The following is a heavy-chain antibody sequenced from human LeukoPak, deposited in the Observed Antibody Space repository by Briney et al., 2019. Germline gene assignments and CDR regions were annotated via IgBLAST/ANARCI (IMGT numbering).Heavy chain of an antibody. CDR1: GGSIRSSYYY. CDR2: IYDSRST. V-gene: IGHV4-39*02. D-gene: IGHD6-19*01. Sequence: SETLSLTCTVSGGSIRSSYYYWGWIRQPPGKGLEWIGSIYDSRSTYYNPSLKSRVTISVDTSKNQFSLELSSMTAADTAVYYCTKDYSGWSRDYWGQGTLVTVSS. CDR3: TKDYSGWSRDY. J-gene: IGHJ4*02.